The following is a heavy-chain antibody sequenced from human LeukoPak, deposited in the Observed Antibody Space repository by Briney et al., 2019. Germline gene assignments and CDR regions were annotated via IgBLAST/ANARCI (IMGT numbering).Heavy chain of an antibody. Sequence: PSETLSLTCAVYGGSFSGYYWNWIRQPPGKGLEWIGEINHSGSTNYNPSLKSRVTISVDTSKNQFSLKLSSVTAADTAVYYCARGWAAVAGTLYYFDYWGQGTLVTVSS. CDR2: INHSGST. CDR3: ARGWAAVAGTLYYFDY. CDR1: GGSFSGYY. J-gene: IGHJ4*02. D-gene: IGHD6-19*01. V-gene: IGHV4-34*01.